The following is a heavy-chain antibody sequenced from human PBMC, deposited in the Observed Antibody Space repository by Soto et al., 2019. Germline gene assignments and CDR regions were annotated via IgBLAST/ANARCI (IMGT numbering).Heavy chain of an antibody. D-gene: IGHD3-16*01. CDR1: GFIFSGYW. V-gene: IGHV3-7*05. CDR3: ARDPIGGAFDV. Sequence: PGGSLRLSCEASGFIFSGYWMTWVRRTPGKGLEWVANIWQEGNAKHYADSVRGRFTISRDNAKNSLYLQMNSLRVDDTAVYYCARDPIGGAFDVWGQGTLVTVSS. CDR2: IWQEGNAK. J-gene: IGHJ3*01.